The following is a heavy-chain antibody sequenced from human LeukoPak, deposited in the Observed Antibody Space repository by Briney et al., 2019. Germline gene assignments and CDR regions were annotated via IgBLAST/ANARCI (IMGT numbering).Heavy chain of an antibody. J-gene: IGHJ4*02. Sequence: PGGSLRLSCAASGFSFSDYYMSWIRQAPGKGLEWVSYISIGGSTIKYADSVKGRFTISRDNAKNSLYLQTDSLRAEDTAIYYCARLATLYIYGEWNSDYWGQGTLVTVSS. CDR1: GFSFSDYY. CDR2: ISIGGSTI. D-gene: IGHD4/OR15-4a*01. V-gene: IGHV3-11*01. CDR3: ARLATLYIYGEWNSDY.